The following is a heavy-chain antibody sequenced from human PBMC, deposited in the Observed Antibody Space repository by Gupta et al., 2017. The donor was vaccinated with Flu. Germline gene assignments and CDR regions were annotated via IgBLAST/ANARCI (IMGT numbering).Heavy chain of an antibody. V-gene: IGHV3-30-3*01. D-gene: IGHD3-16*01. J-gene: IGHJ3*02. CDR3: ALGGGWNKGRVSDAFDI. Sequence: PGKGVEWVAGIAYGRGKKYYGDVVKGRFTLSRDNNENTQSLQKNSLKTEDTALYYGALGGGWNKGRVSDAFDIRGQGTMVTVSS. CDR2: IAYGRGKK.